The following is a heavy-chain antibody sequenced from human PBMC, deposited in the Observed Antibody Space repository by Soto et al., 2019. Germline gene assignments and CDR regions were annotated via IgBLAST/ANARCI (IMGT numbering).Heavy chain of an antibody. CDR2: IIPSFATG. CDR3: ARSYYGSGSYRFYGMDV. CDR1: GGTFGNSA. Sequence: QVQLVQSGAEVKKPGSSVKVSCKASGGTFGNSAISWVRQAPGQGLEWMGGIIPSFATGNSAPEFQGRLTITADKSTTTAYMELSSLRSEDTAVYYCARSYYGSGSYRFYGMDVWGQGTTVTVSS. J-gene: IGHJ6*02. D-gene: IGHD3-10*01. V-gene: IGHV1-69*06.